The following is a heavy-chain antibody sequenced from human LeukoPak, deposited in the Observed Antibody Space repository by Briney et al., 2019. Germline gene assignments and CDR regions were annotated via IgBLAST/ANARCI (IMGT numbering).Heavy chain of an antibody. J-gene: IGHJ4*02. CDR3: ARDYYDSRAQGKASDY. D-gene: IGHD3-22*01. V-gene: IGHV3-30*14. Sequence: GRSLRLSCAASGFTFSSYAMHWVRQAPGKGLEWVALISYDGSNKYYADSVKGRFTISRDNSKNTLYLQMNSLRAEDTAVYYCARDYYDSRAQGKASDYWGQGTLVTVSS. CDR1: GFTFSSYA. CDR2: ISYDGSNK.